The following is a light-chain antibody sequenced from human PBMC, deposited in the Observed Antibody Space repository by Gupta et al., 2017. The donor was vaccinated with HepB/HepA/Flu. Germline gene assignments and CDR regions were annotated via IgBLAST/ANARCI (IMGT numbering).Light chain of an antibody. CDR2: EVS. CDR3: CSEAGRRSFVI. Sequence: QSALPQPASVSGSPGQSITISCTGTSSDVGNYNIVYWYQQHPGKAPKLLISEVSKRPSGVSNRFSGSKSGNTASLTISGLQAEEEADYHCCSEAGRRSFVIFGGGTKLTVL. CDR1: SSDVGNYNI. V-gene: IGLV2-23*02. J-gene: IGLJ2*01.